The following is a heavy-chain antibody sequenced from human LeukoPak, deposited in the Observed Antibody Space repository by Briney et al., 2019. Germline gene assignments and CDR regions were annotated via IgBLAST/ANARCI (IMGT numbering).Heavy chain of an antibody. J-gene: IGHJ3*02. Sequence: SETLSLTCTVAGGSIISYYWSWMRQHPGEGLVGSGYIYYSGSTNYNPALKSRVTISVDTSKNQFSITLSYVTAADKAVYYCARSYYDFWSGYPKSKWDAFDIWGQGTMVTVSS. CDR2: IYYSGST. CDR3: ARSYYDFWSGYPKSKWDAFDI. V-gene: IGHV4-59*08. CDR1: GGSIISYY. D-gene: IGHD3-3*01.